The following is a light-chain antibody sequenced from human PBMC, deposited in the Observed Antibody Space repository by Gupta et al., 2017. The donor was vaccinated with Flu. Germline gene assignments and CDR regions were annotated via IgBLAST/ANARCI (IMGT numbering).Light chain of an antibody. V-gene: IGLV2-8*01. CDR2: EVN. Sequence: QSALTQPPSASGSPGQSVTISCTGTSSDVGNYDYVSWYQQHPGKAPKHMIYEVNKRPSGIPDRFSGSKSGNTASLAVSGLQAEDEADYYCSSYAGSNNFVVFGGGTKLTVL. CDR1: SSDVGNYDY. J-gene: IGLJ2*01. CDR3: SSYAGSNNFVV.